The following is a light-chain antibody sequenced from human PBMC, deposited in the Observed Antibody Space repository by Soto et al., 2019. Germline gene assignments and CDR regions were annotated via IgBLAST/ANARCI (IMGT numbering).Light chain of an antibody. Sequence: EIVLTQAPGTLSLSPGERATLSCRASQSISSSSLAWYQQKPGQAPRLLIYGASTRATGIPDRFSGSGSGTDFTLXISRLXPXDSAVXXXQQCGXXLXXXGXGTKLEIK. CDR2: GAS. CDR3: QQCGXXLXX. V-gene: IGKV3-20*01. J-gene: IGKJ2*01. CDR1: QSISSSS.